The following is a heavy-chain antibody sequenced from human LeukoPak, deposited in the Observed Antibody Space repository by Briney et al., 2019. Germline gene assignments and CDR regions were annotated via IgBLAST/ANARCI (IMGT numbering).Heavy chain of an antibody. V-gene: IGHV4-61*01. D-gene: IGHD3-22*01. J-gene: IGHJ5*02. Sequence: SETLSLTCTVSGGSISSGSYYWSWIRQPPGKGLEWIGYIYYSGSTNYNPSLKSRVTISVDTSKNQFSLKLSSVTAADTAVYYCARDLNSGYYYDSWFDPWGQGTLVTVSS. CDR3: ARDLNSGYYYDSWFDP. CDR2: IYYSGST. CDR1: GGSISSGSYY.